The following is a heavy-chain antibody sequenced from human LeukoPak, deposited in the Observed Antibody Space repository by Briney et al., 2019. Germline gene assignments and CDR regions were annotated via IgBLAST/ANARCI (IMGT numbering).Heavy chain of an antibody. CDR1: VFTFSSYW. D-gene: IGHD3-16*02. Sequence: GGSLRLSCAASVFTFSSYWMSWLRQSPGKGLEWVANIKQDGREKYYVHSVKGRFPISRDNAKNSMYLQMNSLRAEDTAVYYCARVPPPGWLSLYYFDYWGEGTLVTVSS. V-gene: IGHV3-7*01. CDR3: ARVPPPGWLSLYYFDY. CDR2: IKQDGREK. J-gene: IGHJ4*02.